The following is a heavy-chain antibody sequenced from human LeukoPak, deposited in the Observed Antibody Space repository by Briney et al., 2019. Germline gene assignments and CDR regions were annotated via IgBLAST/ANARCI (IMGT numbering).Heavy chain of an antibody. D-gene: IGHD3-3*01. J-gene: IGHJ5*02. CDR1: GFSLSNARMG. CDR3: ARGITIFGVVTPDEYNWFDP. V-gene: IGHV2-26*01. Sequence: SGPVLVKPTETLTLTGTVSGFSLSNARMGVSWIRQPPGKALEWLAHIFSNDEKSYSTSLKSRLTISKDTSKSQVVLTMTNMDPVDTATYYCARGITIFGVVTPDEYNWFDPWGQGTLVTVSS. CDR2: IFSNDEK.